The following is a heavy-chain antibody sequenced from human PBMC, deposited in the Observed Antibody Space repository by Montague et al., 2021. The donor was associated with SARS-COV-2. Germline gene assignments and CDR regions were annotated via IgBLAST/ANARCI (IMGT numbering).Heavy chain of an antibody. V-gene: IGHV4-4*02. Sequence: SETLSLTCAVSGDSIMTTDCWSWVRQPPGKGLEWIGEIYQGASTNHNPSLKSRVTMSVDRSKNQFSLELSSVTAADTALYYCVRAGGFHKSPPVWGQGALVIVSS. CDR3: VRAGGFHKSPPV. CDR2: IYQGAST. D-gene: IGHD4-23*01. CDR1: GDSIMTTDC. J-gene: IGHJ4*02.